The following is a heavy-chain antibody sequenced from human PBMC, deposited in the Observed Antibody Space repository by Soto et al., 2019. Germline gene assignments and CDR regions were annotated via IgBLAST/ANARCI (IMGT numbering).Heavy chain of an antibody. D-gene: IGHD4-17*01. CDR2: IYYSGST. CDR3: PSDGPLRSTERVDY. CDR1: GGSISSGDYY. J-gene: IGHJ4*02. Sequence: SETLSLTCTVSGGSISSGDYYWSWIRQPPGKGLEWIGYIYYSGSTYYNPSLKSRVTISVDTSKNQFSLKLSSVTAADTAVYYCPSDGPLRSTERVDYWGQGTLVIVS. V-gene: IGHV4-30-4*01.